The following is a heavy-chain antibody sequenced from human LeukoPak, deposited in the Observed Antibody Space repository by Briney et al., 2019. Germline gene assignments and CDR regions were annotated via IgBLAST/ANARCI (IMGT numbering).Heavy chain of an antibody. J-gene: IGHJ4*02. CDR3: AKFIRSSYFDY. CDR1: GFIFSSYA. D-gene: IGHD1-26*01. Sequence: GGSLRLSCAASGFIFSSYAMIWVRQAPGKGLEWVSTIHSRGSTTYYADSVKGRFTISRDNSKNTLYLQMNSLRAEDTAVYYCAKFIRSSYFDYWGQGTLVTVSS. CDR2: IHSRGSTT. V-gene: IGHV3-23*05.